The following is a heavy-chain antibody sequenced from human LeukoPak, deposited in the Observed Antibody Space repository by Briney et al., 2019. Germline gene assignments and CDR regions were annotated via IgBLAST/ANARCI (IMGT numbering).Heavy chain of an antibody. Sequence: GSLRLSCAVSGFTFSSFAMSWIRQPPGKGLEWIGSIYYSGNTYYNPSLKSRVTISVDTSKNQFSLNLSSVTAADTAVYYCARNVELSGSYSLFDYWGQGTLVTVSS. D-gene: IGHD1-26*01. CDR1: GFTFSSFAM. CDR2: IYYSGNT. J-gene: IGHJ4*02. V-gene: IGHV4-38-2*01. CDR3: ARNVELSGSYSLFDY.